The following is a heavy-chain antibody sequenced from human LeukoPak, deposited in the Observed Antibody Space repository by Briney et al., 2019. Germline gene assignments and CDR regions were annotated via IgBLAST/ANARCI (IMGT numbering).Heavy chain of an antibody. CDR2: ISSSGSTI. CDR1: GFTFSSYA. V-gene: IGHV3-48*03. J-gene: IGHJ4*02. CDR3: ARDRHGSGITFDY. Sequence: GGSLRLSCAASGFTFSSYAMSWVRQAPGKGLEWVSYISSSGSTIYYADSVKGRFTISRDNAKNSLYLQMNSLRAEDTAVYYCARDRHGSGITFDYWGQGTLVTVSS. D-gene: IGHD3-10*01.